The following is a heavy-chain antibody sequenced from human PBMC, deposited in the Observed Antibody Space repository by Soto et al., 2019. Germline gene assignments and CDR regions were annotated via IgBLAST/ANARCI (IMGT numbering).Heavy chain of an antibody. CDR1: GFTFSSYS. Sequence: PGGSLRLSCAASGFTFSSYSMNWVRQAPGKGLEWVSSISSSSSYIYYADSVKGRFTISRDNAKNSLYLQMNSLRAEGTAVYYCARDSEFGVVINYYYYYGMDVWGQGTTVTVSS. D-gene: IGHD3-3*01. CDR3: ARDSEFGVVINYYYYYGMDV. J-gene: IGHJ6*02. V-gene: IGHV3-21*01. CDR2: ISSSSSYI.